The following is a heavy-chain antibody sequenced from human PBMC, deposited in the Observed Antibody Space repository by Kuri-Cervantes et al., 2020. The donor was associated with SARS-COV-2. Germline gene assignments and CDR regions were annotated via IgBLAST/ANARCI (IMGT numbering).Heavy chain of an antibody. Sequence: GESLKISCAASGFTFSSYWMHWVRQAPGKGLVWVSRINSDGSSTSYADSVKGRFTISRDNAKNTLYLQMNSLRAEDTAVYYCAKDPLWGSSSNFDYWGQGTLVTVSS. CDR2: INSDGSST. D-gene: IGHD6-6*01. CDR3: AKDPLWGSSSNFDY. J-gene: IGHJ4*02. V-gene: IGHV3-74*01. CDR1: GFTFSSYW.